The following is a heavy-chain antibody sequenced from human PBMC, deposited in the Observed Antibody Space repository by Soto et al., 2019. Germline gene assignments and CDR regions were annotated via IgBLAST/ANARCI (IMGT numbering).Heavy chain of an antibody. Sequence: KTSETLSLTCTVSGGSISSGGYYWTWIRQHPGKGLEWIGYISYTGDTYYNPSLKSRLTLSVDTSKTQFSLKLSSVTAADTAVYYCARYCSGGGCIMSYFDYWGQGTLVTVSS. J-gene: IGHJ4*02. CDR3: ARYCSGGGCIMSYFDY. CDR1: GGSISSGGYY. D-gene: IGHD2-15*01. V-gene: IGHV4-31*03. CDR2: ISYTGDT.